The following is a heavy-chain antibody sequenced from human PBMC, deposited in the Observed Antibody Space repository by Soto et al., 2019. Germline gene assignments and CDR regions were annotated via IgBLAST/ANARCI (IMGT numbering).Heavy chain of an antibody. D-gene: IGHD3-10*01. CDR1: GYTFTGYY. Sequence: ASVKVSCKASGYTFTGYYMHWVRQAPGQGLEWMGWINPNSGGTNYAQKFQGWVTMTRDTSISTAYMELSRLRSDDTAVYYCARDLRQNYYGSGSPDYWGQGTLVTVSS. J-gene: IGHJ4*02. CDR2: INPNSGGT. CDR3: ARDLRQNYYGSGSPDY. V-gene: IGHV1-2*04.